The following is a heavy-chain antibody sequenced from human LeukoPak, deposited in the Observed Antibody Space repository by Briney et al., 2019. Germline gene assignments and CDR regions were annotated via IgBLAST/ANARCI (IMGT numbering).Heavy chain of an antibody. CDR1: GYTFTGYY. CDR3: ARSTRYNWNDDY. V-gene: IGHV1-2*02. J-gene: IGHJ4*02. D-gene: IGHD1-1*01. Sequence: ASVKVSCKASGYTFTGYYMHWVRQPPGQGLEWMGWINPNSGGTNYAQKFQGRVTMTRDTSISTAYMELSRLRSDDTAVYYCARSTRYNWNDDYWGQGTLVTVSS. CDR2: INPNSGGT.